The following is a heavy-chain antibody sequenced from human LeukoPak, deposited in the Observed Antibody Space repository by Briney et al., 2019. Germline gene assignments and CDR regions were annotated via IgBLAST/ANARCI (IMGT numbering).Heavy chain of an antibody. CDR1: GGSISSGGYY. CDR2: IYYSGST. V-gene: IGHV4-31*03. Sequence: SETLSLTCTVSGGSISSGGYYWSWIRQHPGKGLEWIGYIYYSGSTYYNPSLKSRVTTSVDTSKNQFSLKLSSVTAADTAVYYCARDGGGYCSSTSCNWFDHWGQGTLVTVSS. D-gene: IGHD2-2*01. J-gene: IGHJ5*02. CDR3: ARDGGGYCSSTSCNWFDH.